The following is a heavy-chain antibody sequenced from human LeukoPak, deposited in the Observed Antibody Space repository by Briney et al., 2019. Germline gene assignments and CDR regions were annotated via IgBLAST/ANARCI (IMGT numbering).Heavy chain of an antibody. V-gene: IGHV1-2*02. CDR3: ARDKPYGDYGQY. CDR1: GYTFTGYY. CDR2: INPNSGGT. J-gene: IGHJ4*02. D-gene: IGHD4-17*01. Sequence: ASVKVSCKASGYTFTGYYMHWVRQAPGQGLEWMGWINPNSGGTNYAQKFQGRVTMTRDTSISTAYMELSSLRSEDTAVYYCARDKPYGDYGQYWGQGTLVTVSS.